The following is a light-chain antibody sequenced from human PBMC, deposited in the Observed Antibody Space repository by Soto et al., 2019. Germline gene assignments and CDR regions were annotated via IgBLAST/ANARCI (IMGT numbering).Light chain of an antibody. Sequence: DIQMTQSPSSLSASVGDRVTITCQASQDISNYLNWYQQKPGKAPKLLIFDASNVETGVPSRFSGRGSGTDFTFTIHSLQPEDAATYYCQHYEDLPLTFGGGTKVGIK. V-gene: IGKV1-33*01. CDR1: QDISNY. CDR3: QHYEDLPLT. CDR2: DAS. J-gene: IGKJ4*01.